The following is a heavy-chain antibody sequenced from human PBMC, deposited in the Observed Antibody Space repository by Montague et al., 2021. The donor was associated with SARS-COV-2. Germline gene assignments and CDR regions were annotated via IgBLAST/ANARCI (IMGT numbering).Heavy chain of an antibody. CDR1: GFTFSTYD. V-gene: IGHV3-23*01. CDR2: INVSGSST. D-gene: IGHD3-9*01. CDR3: AKDRTFYDILTGYLTAWDFDD. J-gene: IGHJ4*02. Sequence: SLRLSCAASGFTFSTYDMSWVRQAPGKGLEWVSAINVSGSSTYYADSVKGRFTISRDNSKNTLYLQMNSLRAEDTAVYYCAKDRTFYDILTGYLTAWDFDDWGQGTLVTVSS.